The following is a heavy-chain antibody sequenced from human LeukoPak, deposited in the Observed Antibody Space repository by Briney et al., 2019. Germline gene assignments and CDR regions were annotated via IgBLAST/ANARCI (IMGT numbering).Heavy chain of an antibody. Sequence: PGGSLRLSCAASGFTFSSYAMSWARQAPGKGLEWVSGISSSGSGGNTYYADSVKGRFTISRDNSKNTLYLQMNSLRAEDTAVYYCARGGQAYCTNGVCPSPFDYWGQGTLVTVSS. D-gene: IGHD2-8*01. CDR1: GFTFSSYA. J-gene: IGHJ4*02. CDR3: ARGGQAYCTNGVCPSPFDY. CDR2: ISSSGSGGNT. V-gene: IGHV3-23*01.